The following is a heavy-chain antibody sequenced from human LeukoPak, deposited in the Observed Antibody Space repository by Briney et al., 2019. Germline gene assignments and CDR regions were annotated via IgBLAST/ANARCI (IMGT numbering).Heavy chain of an antibody. Sequence: ASVKVSCKASEYTFTGYYMHWVRQAPGQGLEWMGRINPNNGGTNYAQKFQGRVTMTGDTSISTAYTELSSLRSDDTAVYYCTRESGSYHGNDFWGQGTLVTVSS. CDR3: TRESGSYHGNDF. CDR1: EYTFTGYY. CDR2: INPNNGGT. D-gene: IGHD1-26*01. J-gene: IGHJ4*02. V-gene: IGHV1-2*06.